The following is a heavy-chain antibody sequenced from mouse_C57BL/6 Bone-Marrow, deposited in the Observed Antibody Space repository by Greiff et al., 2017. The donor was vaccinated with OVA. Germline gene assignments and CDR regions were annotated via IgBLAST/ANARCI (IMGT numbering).Heavy chain of an antibody. Sequence: EVKLMESGGGLVQPGGSLKLSCAASGFTFSDYYMYWVRQTPEKRLEWIAYISNGGGSTYYPDTVKGRFTISRDNAKNTLYLQMSRLKSEDTARYYCARHGWGAMDYWGQGTSVTVSS. D-gene: IGHD3-3*01. CDR2: ISNGGGST. CDR3: ARHGWGAMDY. J-gene: IGHJ4*01. V-gene: IGHV5-12*01. CDR1: GFTFSDYY.